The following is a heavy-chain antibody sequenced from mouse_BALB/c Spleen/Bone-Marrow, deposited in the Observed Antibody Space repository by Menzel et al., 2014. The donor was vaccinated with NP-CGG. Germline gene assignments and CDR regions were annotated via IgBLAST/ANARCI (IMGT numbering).Heavy chain of an antibody. CDR2: INPDSSTI. V-gene: IGHV4-1*02. D-gene: IGHD1-1*01. J-gene: IGHJ2*01. Sequence: EEQGVESGGGLVQPGGSLKLSCAASGFDFSRYWMSWVRLAPGKGLEWIGEINPDSSTINYTASLKDKFIISRDNAKNTLYLQMSKVRSEDTVLYYCSRGSRLGDYWGQGTTLPISS. CDR3: SRGSRLGDY. CDR1: GFDFSRYW.